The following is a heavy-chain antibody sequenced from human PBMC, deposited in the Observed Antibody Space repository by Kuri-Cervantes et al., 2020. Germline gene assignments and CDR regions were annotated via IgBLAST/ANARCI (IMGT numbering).Heavy chain of an antibody. V-gene: IGHV3-30*02. CDR3: AKDLDSSSWSYSFDY. Sequence: GGSLRLSCVGSGLTFGNFGMHWVRQAPGEGLEWVAVIWYDGSNKYYADSVKGRFTISRDNSKNTLYLQMNSLRAEDTAVYYCAKDLDSSSWSYSFDYWGQGTLVTVSS. CDR1: GLTFGNFG. D-gene: IGHD6-13*01. CDR2: IWYDGSNK. J-gene: IGHJ4*02.